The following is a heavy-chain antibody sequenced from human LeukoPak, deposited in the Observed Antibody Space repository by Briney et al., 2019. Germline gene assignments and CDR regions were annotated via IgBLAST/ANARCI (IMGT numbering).Heavy chain of an antibody. Sequence: GGSLRLSCAASGLTVSSNYMSWVRQAPGKGLEWVSVIYSGGTTYYADSVKGRFTISRDNSKNTLYLQMNSLRAEDTAVYYCARDYDSSYHWGYWGQGTLVTVSS. CDR2: IYSGGTT. D-gene: IGHD6-6*01. CDR3: ARDYDSSYHWGY. CDR1: GLTVSSNY. J-gene: IGHJ4*02. V-gene: IGHV3-53*01.